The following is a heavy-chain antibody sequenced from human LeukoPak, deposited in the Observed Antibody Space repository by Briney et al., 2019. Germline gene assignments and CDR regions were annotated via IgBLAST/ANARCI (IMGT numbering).Heavy chain of an antibody. J-gene: IGHJ4*02. CDR3: ARLGGYYFDY. Sequence: SETLSLTCTVSGYSISSGYYWGWIRQPPGKRLEWVGSIHSSGNTYYNPSLKSRITISVDRSKNQFSLKLNSVTAADTAVYYCARLGGYYFDYWGQGTLVTVSS. D-gene: IGHD1-26*01. CDR2: IHSSGNT. CDR1: GYSISSGYY. V-gene: IGHV4-38-2*02.